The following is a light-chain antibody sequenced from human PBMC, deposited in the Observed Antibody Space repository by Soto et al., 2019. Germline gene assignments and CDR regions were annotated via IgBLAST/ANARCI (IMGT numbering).Light chain of an antibody. CDR1: QSVSSSY. Sequence: EIVLTQSPGTLSLSPGERATLSCRASQSVSSSYLAWYQQKPGQAPRLLIYGASSRATGIPDRFSGSGSGTDFTLTISRLEPEDLAVYYCQQYGSSPTFGPGTIVDIK. CDR3: QQYGSSPT. CDR2: GAS. V-gene: IGKV3-20*01. J-gene: IGKJ3*01.